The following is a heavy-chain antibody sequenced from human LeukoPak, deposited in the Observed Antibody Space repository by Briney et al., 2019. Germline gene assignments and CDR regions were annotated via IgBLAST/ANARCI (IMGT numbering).Heavy chain of an antibody. CDR3: ARDLGAGQWLALIFDY. D-gene: IGHD6-19*01. V-gene: IGHV3-7*01. CDR1: GFTFSSYW. CDR2: IKQDGSER. Sequence: GGSLRLSCAASGFTFSSYWMSWVRQAPGKGLEWVANIKQDGSERYYVDSVKGRFTISRDNAKNSLYLQMNSLRAEDTAVYYCARDLGAGQWLALIFDYWGQGTLVTVSS. J-gene: IGHJ4*02.